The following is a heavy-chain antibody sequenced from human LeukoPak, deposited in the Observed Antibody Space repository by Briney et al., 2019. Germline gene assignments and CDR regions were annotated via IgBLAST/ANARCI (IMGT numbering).Heavy chain of an antibody. Sequence: ASVKVSCKASGYTFTGYYIHWVRQAPGQGLEWMGMINPSGGSTNYAPKFQGRVTVTRDTSTSTAYMDLSSLRSGDTALYYCARGGSKQLAPPFDSWGQGTLVTVSS. CDR3: ARGGSKQLAPPFDS. D-gene: IGHD6-13*01. V-gene: IGHV1-46*01. J-gene: IGHJ4*02. CDR1: GYTFTGYY. CDR2: INPSGGST.